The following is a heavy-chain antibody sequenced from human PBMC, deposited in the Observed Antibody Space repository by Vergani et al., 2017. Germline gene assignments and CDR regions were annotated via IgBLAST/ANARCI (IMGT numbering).Heavy chain of an antibody. D-gene: IGHD3-22*01. V-gene: IGHV1-46*03. CDR1: GYTFTSYY. Sequence: QVPLVQSGAEVKKPGASVKVSCKASGYTFTSYYMHWVRQAPGQGLEWMGIINPSGGSTSYAQKFQGRVTMTSDTSTSTVDMELSSLRSEDTDGYYCTRWWYYDSIAYWAYWGQGTMVTVSS. CDR3: TRWWYYDSIAYWAY. CDR2: INPSGGST. J-gene: IGHJ4*02.